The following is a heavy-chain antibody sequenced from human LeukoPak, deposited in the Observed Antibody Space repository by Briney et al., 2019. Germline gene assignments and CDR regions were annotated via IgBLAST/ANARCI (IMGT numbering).Heavy chain of an antibody. Sequence: SVKVSCKASGFTFTSSAVQWVRQARGQRLEWIGWIVVGSGNTNYAQKFQERVTITRDMSTSTAYMELSSLRSEDTAVYYCAAFRFPSYGVEYPWGQGTLVTVSS. CDR1: GFTFTSSA. J-gene: IGHJ5*02. CDR3: AAFRFPSYGVEYP. V-gene: IGHV1-58*01. CDR2: IVVGSGNT. D-gene: IGHD1-26*01.